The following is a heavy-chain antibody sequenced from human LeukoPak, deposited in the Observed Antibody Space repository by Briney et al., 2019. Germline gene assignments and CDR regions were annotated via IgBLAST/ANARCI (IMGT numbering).Heavy chain of an antibody. V-gene: IGHV4-59*01. Sequence: SETLSLTCTVSGGSISSYYWSWIRQPPGKGLEWIGYIYYSGSTNYNPSLKSRVTISVDTSKNQFSLKLSSVTAADTAVYYCARVYSDSSLYYYYYMDVWGKGTTVTISS. J-gene: IGHJ6*03. CDR1: GGSISSYY. CDR3: ARVYSDSSLYYYYYMDV. D-gene: IGHD3-22*01. CDR2: IYYSGST.